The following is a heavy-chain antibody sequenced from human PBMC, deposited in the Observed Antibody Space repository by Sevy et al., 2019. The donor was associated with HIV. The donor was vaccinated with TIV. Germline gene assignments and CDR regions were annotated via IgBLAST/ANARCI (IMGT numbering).Heavy chain of an antibody. J-gene: IGHJ4*02. CDR3: AKDIRELPHERWDY. V-gene: IGHV3-9*01. CDR1: GFTFDDYA. Sequence: GGSLRLSCAASGFTFDDYAMHWVRQAPGKGLEWVSGISWNSGSIGYADSVKGRFTISRDNAKNSLYLQMNSLRAEDTALYYCAKDIRELPHERWDYWGQGTLVTVSS. CDR2: ISWNSGSI. D-gene: IGHD1-26*01.